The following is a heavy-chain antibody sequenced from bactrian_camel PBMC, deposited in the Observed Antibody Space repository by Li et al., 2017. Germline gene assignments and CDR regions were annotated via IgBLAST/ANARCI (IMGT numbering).Heavy chain of an antibody. CDR1: GFTFSAYW. CDR3: ATNAANFVF. J-gene: IGHJ6*01. V-gene: IGHV3S1*01. CDR2: TSTDGTTT. Sequence: QLVESGGGLVQPGESLRLSCQASGFTFSAYWMYWVRLAPAKGPEWVVSTSTDGTTTYYAASVSGRFTVSRDNAKNTISLQMDSLKSDDTALYYCATNAANFVFWGQGTQVTVS.